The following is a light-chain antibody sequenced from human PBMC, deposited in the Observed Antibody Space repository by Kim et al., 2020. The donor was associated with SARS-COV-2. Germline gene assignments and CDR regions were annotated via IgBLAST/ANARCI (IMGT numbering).Light chain of an antibody. CDR1: ESISSR. CDR2: DAS. Sequence: DIQMTQSPSTLSASVGDRVTITCRASESISSRLAWYEQKPEKAPKILIYDASSLESGVPSRFSGSGSGTDFTLTITSLQPDDFATYYCQQYNTYPFTFGQGTKLEI. CDR3: QQYNTYPFT. J-gene: IGKJ2*01. V-gene: IGKV1-5*01.